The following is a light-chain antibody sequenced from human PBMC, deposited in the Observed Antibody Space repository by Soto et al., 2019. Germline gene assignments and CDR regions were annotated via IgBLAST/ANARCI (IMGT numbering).Light chain of an antibody. Sequence: QSVLTQPPSVSGSPGQSFTVSGTVTSSDVGSYNRVSWYQQPPGTAPKLMIYEVSNRPSGVPDRFSGSKSGNTASLTISGLQAEDEADYYCSLYTSSSTYVFGTGTKVTVL. J-gene: IGLJ1*01. CDR2: EVS. CDR1: SSDVGSYNR. CDR3: SLYTSSSTYV. V-gene: IGLV2-18*01.